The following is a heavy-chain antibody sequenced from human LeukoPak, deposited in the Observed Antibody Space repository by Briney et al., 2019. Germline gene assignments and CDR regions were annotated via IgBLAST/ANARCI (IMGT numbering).Heavy chain of an antibody. CDR1: GGSFSGYY. Sequence: SETLSLTCAVYGGSFSGYYWSWIRQPPGKGLELIGEINHSGSTNYNPSLKSRVTISVDTSKNQFSLKLSYVTAADTAVYYCARGQGGYSTVSDFDYWGQGIMVTVSS. CDR2: INHSGST. V-gene: IGHV4-34*01. D-gene: IGHD5-18*01. CDR3: ARGQGGYSTVSDFDY. J-gene: IGHJ4*02.